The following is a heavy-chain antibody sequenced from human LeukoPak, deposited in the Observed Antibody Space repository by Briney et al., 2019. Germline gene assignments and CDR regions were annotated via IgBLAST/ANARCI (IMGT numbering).Heavy chain of an antibody. Sequence: SVKVSCKASGGTFSSYAISWVRQAPGQGLEWMGRIIPIFGTANYAQKFQGRVTITTDESTSTAYIELSSLRSEDTAVYYCARDHYYDSSGCYLDYWGQGTLVTVSS. V-gene: IGHV1-69*05. CDR2: IIPIFGTA. CDR1: GGTFSSYA. CDR3: ARDHYYDSSGCYLDY. J-gene: IGHJ4*02. D-gene: IGHD3-22*01.